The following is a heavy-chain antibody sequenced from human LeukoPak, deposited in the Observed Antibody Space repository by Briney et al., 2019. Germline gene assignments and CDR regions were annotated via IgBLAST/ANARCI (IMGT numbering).Heavy chain of an antibody. Sequence: PGGSLRLSCAASGFTFGSYGMSWVRQAPGRGLEWVSFITPNADRASYADSVEGRFTISRDNPRNTLYMQMNSLRAEDTAVYYCVRDRGRASVDYWGQGTLVTVSS. J-gene: IGHJ4*02. CDR1: GFTFGSYG. CDR2: ITPNADRA. V-gene: IGHV3-23*01. D-gene: IGHD1-26*01. CDR3: VRDRGRASVDY.